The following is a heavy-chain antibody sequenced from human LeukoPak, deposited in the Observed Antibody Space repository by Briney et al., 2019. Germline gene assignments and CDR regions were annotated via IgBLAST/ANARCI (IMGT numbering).Heavy chain of an antibody. D-gene: IGHD1-7*01. V-gene: IGHV1-69*04. CDR1: GGTFSSYA. CDR3: ARDRSDLNYVFDY. Sequence: ASVKVSCKASGGTFSSYAISWVRQAPGQVLERMGRIIPILGIANYAQKFQGRVTITADKSTSTAYMELSSLRSEDTAVYYCARDRSDLNYVFDYWGQGTLVTVSS. J-gene: IGHJ4*02. CDR2: IIPILGIA.